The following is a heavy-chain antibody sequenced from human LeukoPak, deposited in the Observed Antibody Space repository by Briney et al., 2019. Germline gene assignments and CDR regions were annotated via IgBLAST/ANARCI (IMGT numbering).Heavy chain of an antibody. CDR1: GGSISSYC. V-gene: IGHV4-4*07. CDR3: ARDLWDLRFGERTNWYFDL. CDR2: IYTSGST. D-gene: IGHD3-10*01. Sequence: SETVSLTCTVSGGSISSYCWSWIRQPAGKGLEWIGRIYTSGSTNYNPSLKSRVTMSVDTSKNQFSLKLSSVTAADTAVYYCARDLWDLRFGERTNWYFDLWGRGTLVTVSS. J-gene: IGHJ2*01.